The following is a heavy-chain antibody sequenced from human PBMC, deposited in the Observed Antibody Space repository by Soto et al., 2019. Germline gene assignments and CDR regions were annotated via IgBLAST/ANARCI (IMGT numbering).Heavy chain of an antibody. J-gene: IGHJ4*02. CDR2: IYSGGYT. Sequence: EVQLVESGGGLIQPGGSLRLSCAVSGFTVSNNYMSWVRQAPGKGLEGVSVIYSGGYTAYGDSVKGRFTISRDNSKNTLYFKMEGLRAGDRAVFYWGTRPGGGGYWGQGTLVTVSS. CDR1: GFTVSNNY. D-gene: IGHD3-10*01. CDR3: GTRPGGGGY. V-gene: IGHV3-53*01.